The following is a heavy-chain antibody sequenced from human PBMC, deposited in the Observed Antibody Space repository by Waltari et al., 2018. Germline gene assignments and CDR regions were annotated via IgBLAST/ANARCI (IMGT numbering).Heavy chain of an antibody. D-gene: IGHD3-22*01. Sequence: QVQLVESGGGVVQPGRSLRLSCAASGFTFSSYAMHWVRQAPGKGLAWVAVISYDGSNKYYADSVKGRFTISRDNSKNTLYLQMNSRRAEDTAVYYCARDGGAYYYDSSGYPNYWGQGTLVTVSS. CDR1: GFTFSSYA. CDR3: ARDGGAYYYDSSGYPNY. CDR2: ISYDGSNK. V-gene: IGHV3-30*01. J-gene: IGHJ4*02.